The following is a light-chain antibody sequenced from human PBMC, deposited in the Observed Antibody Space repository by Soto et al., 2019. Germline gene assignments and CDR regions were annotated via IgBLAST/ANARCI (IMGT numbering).Light chain of an antibody. J-gene: IGLJ1*01. CDR3: SSYTSSSTPYV. CDR1: SNDFGGYNY. Sequence: QSVLTQPASVSGSPGQSIAISCTGTSNDFGGYNYVSWYQQHPVKAPQLIIYDVTNRPSGVSDRFSGSKSGNTASLTISGLQAEDEADYYCSSYTSSSTPYVFGTGTKVTVL. V-gene: IGLV2-14*01. CDR2: DVT.